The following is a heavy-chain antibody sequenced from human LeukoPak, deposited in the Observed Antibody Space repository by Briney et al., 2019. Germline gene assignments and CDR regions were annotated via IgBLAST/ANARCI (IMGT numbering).Heavy chain of an antibody. CDR2: IYWDDDK. J-gene: IGHJ4*02. V-gene: IGHV2-5*02. D-gene: IGHD6-6*01. CDR3: AREIATRLPFDY. Sequence: SGPTLVKPTQTLTLTCSFSGFSLSTTGVGVGWLRQPPGKALEWLAVIYWDDDKRYNPSLMHRLTITKDTSKNQVVLTMTNVGPVDTSTYYCAREIATRLPFDYWGQGTLVTLSS. CDR1: GFSLSTTGVG.